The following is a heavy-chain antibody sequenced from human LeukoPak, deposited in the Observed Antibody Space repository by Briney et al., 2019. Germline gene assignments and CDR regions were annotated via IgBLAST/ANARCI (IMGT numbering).Heavy chain of an antibody. J-gene: IGHJ6*02. D-gene: IGHD3-10*01. CDR2: IYSSGDT. V-gene: IGHV4-4*07. Sequence: SETLSLTCTVSGGSISSYYWSWIRQPAGKGLEWIGRIYSSGDTDNDPSLKSRLTMSVDTSKNQFSLKLSSVTAADTAVYYCARGIGSYYYGSGSNYYGMDVWGQGTTVTVSS. CDR3: ARGIGSYYYGSGSNYYGMDV. CDR1: GGSISSYY.